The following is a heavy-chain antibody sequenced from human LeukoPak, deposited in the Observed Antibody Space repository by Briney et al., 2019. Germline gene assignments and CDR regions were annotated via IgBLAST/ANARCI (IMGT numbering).Heavy chain of an antibody. CDR1: GGSVSSYY. V-gene: IGHV4-59*02. Sequence: SETLSLTCTVSGGSVSSYYWSWIRQPPGKGLEWIGYIHYSGSTNYNSSLKSRVTISVDTSKNQFSLTLSSVTAADTAVYYCATRPDIASTGPGWFDPWGQGTLVTVSS. D-gene: IGHD6-13*01. CDR3: ATRPDIASTGPGWFDP. J-gene: IGHJ5*02. CDR2: IHYSGST.